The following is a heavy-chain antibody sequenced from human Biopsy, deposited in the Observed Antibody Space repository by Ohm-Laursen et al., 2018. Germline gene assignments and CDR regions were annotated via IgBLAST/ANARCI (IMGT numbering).Heavy chain of an antibody. Sequence: SDTLSLTCSVSGVSISSYFWSWIRQPLGKGLEWIGYVSYSGNTKYNPSLKSRVIISADTSKNQFSLKLSSVTAAGTAMYYCAAYYYDSSGYFYAFHYWGQGTLVTVSS. V-gene: IGHV4-59*08. CDR2: VSYSGNT. CDR3: AAYYYDSSGYFYAFHY. CDR1: GVSISSYF. D-gene: IGHD3-22*01. J-gene: IGHJ4*02.